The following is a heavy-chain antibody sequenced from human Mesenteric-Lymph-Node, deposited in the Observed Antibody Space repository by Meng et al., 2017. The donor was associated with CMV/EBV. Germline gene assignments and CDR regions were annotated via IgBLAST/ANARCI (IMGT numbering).Heavy chain of an antibody. D-gene: IGHD3-3*01. J-gene: IGHJ6*02. CDR3: ARRITTCGVVNYGMDV. CDR2: IIPILGIA. V-gene: IGHV1-69*10. CDR1: GGTFSSYA. Sequence: SVKVSCKASGGTFSSYAISWVRQAPGQGLEWMGWIIPILGIANYAQKFQGRVTITADKSTSTAYMELSSLRSEDTAVYYCARRITTCGVVNYGMDVWGQGTTVTVSS.